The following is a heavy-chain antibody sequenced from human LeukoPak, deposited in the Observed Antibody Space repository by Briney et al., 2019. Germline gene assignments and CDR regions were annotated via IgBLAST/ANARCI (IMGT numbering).Heavy chain of an antibody. J-gene: IGHJ4*02. CDR1: GFTFSSYG. Sequence: GGSLRLSCAASGFTFSSYGMHWVRQAPGKGLEWVAFIRYDGSNKYYADSVKGRFTISRDNSKNTLYLQMNSLRAEDTAVYYCATPRYCSSTSCPSFDFWGQGTLVTVSS. CDR2: IRYDGSNK. CDR3: ATPRYCSSTSCPSFDF. D-gene: IGHD2-2*01. V-gene: IGHV3-30*02.